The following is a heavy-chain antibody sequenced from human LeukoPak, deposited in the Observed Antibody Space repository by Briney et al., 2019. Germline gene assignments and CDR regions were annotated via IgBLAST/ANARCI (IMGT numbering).Heavy chain of an antibody. Sequence: PGESLRLSCAASGFTFSSYWMHWVRQAPGKGLVWVSRVNPHGTATTYADSVKGRFTISRDNAKDALHLQMDNPRVEDTAVYYCARARWSSTGWFLGYWGQGTLVTVSS. V-gene: IGHV3-74*03. D-gene: IGHD6-19*01. J-gene: IGHJ4*02. CDR1: GFTFSSYW. CDR2: VNPHGTAT. CDR3: ARARWSSTGWFLGY.